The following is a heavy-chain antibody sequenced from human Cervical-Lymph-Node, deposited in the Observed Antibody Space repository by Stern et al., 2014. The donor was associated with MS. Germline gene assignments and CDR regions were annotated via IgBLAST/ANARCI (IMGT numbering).Heavy chain of an antibody. Sequence: DQLVESGAEVKKPGSSVNVSCKASGGKFSRSFAVSWVRQAPGQGLEWMGRIIPIIGLANYAQKFQTRLTITADKSTSTVYMELTSLTSEDTALYYCARGIVTNRPASTLHNLFDPWGQGTLVTVSS. J-gene: IGHJ5*02. CDR1: GGKFSRSFA. D-gene: IGHD4-17*01. CDR3: ARGIVTNRPASTLHNLFDP. V-gene: IGHV1-69*04. CDR2: IIPIIGLA.